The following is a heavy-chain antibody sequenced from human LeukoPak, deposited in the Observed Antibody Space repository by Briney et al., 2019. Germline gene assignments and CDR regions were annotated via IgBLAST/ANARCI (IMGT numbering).Heavy chain of an antibody. CDR1: GGTXXSYA. V-gene: IGHV1-69*04. CDR3: ASMLRRGSP. D-gene: IGHD2-15*01. Sequence: GGTXXSYAXXXVXQXPGXGLEWMGRIIPILGIANYAQKFQGRVTITADKSTSTAYMELSSLRSEDTAVYYCASMLRRGSPWGQGTLVTVSS. CDR2: IIPILGIA. J-gene: IGHJ5*02.